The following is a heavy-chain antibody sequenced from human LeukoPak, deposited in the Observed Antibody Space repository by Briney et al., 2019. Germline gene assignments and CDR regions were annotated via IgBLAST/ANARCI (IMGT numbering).Heavy chain of an antibody. V-gene: IGHV4-34*01. J-gene: IGHJ3*02. CDR3: ARGDTGNDAFDI. CDR2: INHSGST. CDR1: GGSFSGYY. Sequence: SETLSLTCAVYGGSFSGYYWSWIRQPPGKGLEWIGEINHSGSTDYNPSLKSRVTFSVDRSKNEFSLKLSSVTAADTAVYYCARGDTGNDAFDIWGQGTMVTVSS.